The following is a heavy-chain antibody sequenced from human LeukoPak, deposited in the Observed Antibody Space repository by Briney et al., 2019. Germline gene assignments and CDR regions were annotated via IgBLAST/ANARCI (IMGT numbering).Heavy chain of an antibody. J-gene: IGHJ4*02. CDR3: ASAPARFYYDSSGSDF. V-gene: IGHV3-11*01. CDR1: GFTLSDYY. CDR2: ISSSGSTI. D-gene: IGHD3-22*01. Sequence: GGSLRLSCAASGFTLSDYYMSWIRQAPGKGLEWASYISSSGSTIYYADSVKGRFTISRDNAKNSLYLQMNSLRAEDTAVYYSASAPARFYYDSSGSDFRGQGALVTVSS.